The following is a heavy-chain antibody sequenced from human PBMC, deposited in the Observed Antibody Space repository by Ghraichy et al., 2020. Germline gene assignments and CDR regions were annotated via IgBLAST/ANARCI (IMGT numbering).Heavy chain of an antibody. Sequence: SETLSLTCAISGDSVSSNSAAWNWIRQSSSRGLEWLGRTYYRSKWYNDYAVSVKSRITINPDTSKNQFSLQLNSVTPEDTAVYFCARGGYSGYELSPWGQGTLVTVST. V-gene: IGHV6-1*01. CDR1: GDSVSSNSAA. CDR3: ARGGYSGYELSP. D-gene: IGHD5-12*01. J-gene: IGHJ5*02. CDR2: TYYRSKWYN.